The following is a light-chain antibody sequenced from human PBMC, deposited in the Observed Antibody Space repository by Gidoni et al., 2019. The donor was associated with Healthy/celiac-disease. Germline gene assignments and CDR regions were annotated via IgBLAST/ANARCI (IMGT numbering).Light chain of an antibody. CDR3: QQRSNWPIT. CDR1: QSVSSY. CDR2: DAS. Sequence: EIVLTQSPATLSLSPGERATLSCRASQSVSSYLAWYQQKPGQAPRLLIYDASNRATGIPARFSGSGSGTDFTLTISSLEPEEFAVYYCQQRSNWPITFXHXTRLXIK. J-gene: IGKJ5*01. V-gene: IGKV3-11*01.